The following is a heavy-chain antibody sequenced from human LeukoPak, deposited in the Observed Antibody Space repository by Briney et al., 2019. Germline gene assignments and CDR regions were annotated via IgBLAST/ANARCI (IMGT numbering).Heavy chain of an antibody. V-gene: IGHV4-59*01. Sequence: SETLSLTCTVSGGSISSYYSSWIRQPPGEGVEWGGYIYYSGSTNYNPSLKSRVTISVDTSKNQLSLKLSSVTAADTAVYYCARVYYYDSSGYSTPYYFDYWGQGTLVTVSS. CDR3: ARVYYYDSSGYSTPYYFDY. J-gene: IGHJ4*02. CDR2: IYYSGST. D-gene: IGHD3-22*01. CDR1: GGSISSYY.